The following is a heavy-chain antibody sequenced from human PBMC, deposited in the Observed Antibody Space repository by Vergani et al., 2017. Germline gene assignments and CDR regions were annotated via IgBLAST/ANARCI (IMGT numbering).Heavy chain of an antibody. J-gene: IGHJ5*02. D-gene: IGHD2-15*01. CDR1: GYSFTSYW. CDR2: IYPGDSDT. CDR3: ARRAVGYCSGGSGPNWFDP. V-gene: IGHV5-51*01. Sequence: EVQLVQSGAEVKKPGESLKISCKGSGYSFTSYWIGWVRQMPGKGLEWMGIIYPGDSDTRYSPSFQGQVTISADKSISTAYLQWSSLKASDTAMYYCARRAVGYCSGGSGPNWFDPGGQGTLVTVSS.